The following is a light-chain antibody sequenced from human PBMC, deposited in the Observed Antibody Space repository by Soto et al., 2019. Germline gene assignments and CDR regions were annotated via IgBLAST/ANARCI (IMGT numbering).Light chain of an antibody. J-gene: IGKJ5*01. CDR1: QDIGNW. CDR2: SAS. V-gene: IGKV1-12*01. Sequence: DIQVTRSPPSIAASVGDRFTITCLASQDIGNWMTWYQQKPGKAPKLLIYSASTLVRGVPSRFSGSGSGTEFTLTISGLQPEDSLTYYCQQAKSFPITFGQGTRLEIK. CDR3: QQAKSFPIT.